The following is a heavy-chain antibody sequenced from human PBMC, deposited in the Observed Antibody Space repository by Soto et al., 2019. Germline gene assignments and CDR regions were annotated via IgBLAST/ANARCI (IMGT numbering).Heavy chain of an antibody. D-gene: IGHD1-7*01. J-gene: IGHJ4*02. CDR3: ARGQPYNYNYNYFDY. V-gene: IGHV4-34*01. CDR2: VHHSGRT. CDR1: GGSFDGYL. Sequence: SETLSLTCATYGGSFDGYLWSWIRQPPGKGLEWIGEVHHSGRTKYNSSLKSRVTISGDMSKKQFSLKVNSVTAADTAVYYCARGQPYNYNYNYFDYWGQGTPVTVSS.